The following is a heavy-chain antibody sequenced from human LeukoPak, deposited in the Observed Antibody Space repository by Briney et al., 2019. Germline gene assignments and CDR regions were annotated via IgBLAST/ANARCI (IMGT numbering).Heavy chain of an antibody. CDR3: ARDYCSGGSCYSPWFDP. V-gene: IGHV3-33*01. CDR1: GFTFSSYG. CDR2: IWYDGSNK. D-gene: IGHD2-15*01. Sequence: PGGSLRLSCAASGFTFSSYGMHWVRQAPGKGLEWVAVIWYDGSNKYYADSVKGRLTISRDNSKNTLYLQMNSLRAEDTAVYYCARDYCSGGSCYSPWFDPWGQGTLVTVSS. J-gene: IGHJ5*02.